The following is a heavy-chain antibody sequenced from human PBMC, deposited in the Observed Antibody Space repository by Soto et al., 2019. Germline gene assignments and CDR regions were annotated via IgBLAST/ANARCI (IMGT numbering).Heavy chain of an antibody. Sequence: QVQMVQSGAEVKKPGSSVKVSCKASGGTFSSYTITWVRQAPGQGLEWMGRIIPILGIANYAQKFQGRVTITADKSTVTAYIELSSLRSEDTAVYYCLNIPHYWGQGTLITVSS. CDR2: IIPILGIA. CDR1: GGTFSSYT. J-gene: IGHJ4*02. V-gene: IGHV1-69*02. CDR3: LNIPHY.